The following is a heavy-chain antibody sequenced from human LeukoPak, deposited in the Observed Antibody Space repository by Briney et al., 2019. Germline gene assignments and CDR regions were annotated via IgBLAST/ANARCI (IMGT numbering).Heavy chain of an antibody. V-gene: IGHV1-69*13. CDR3: ARDRGFFGSSGSRTFDY. Sequence: SVKVSCKASGGTFSSYAISWVRQAPGQGLEWMGGIIPIFGTANYAQKFQGRVTITADESTSTAYMELSSRRSEDTAVYYCARDRGFFGSSGSRTFDYWGQGTLVTVSS. J-gene: IGHJ4*02. D-gene: IGHD3-10*01. CDR1: GGTFSSYA. CDR2: IIPIFGTA.